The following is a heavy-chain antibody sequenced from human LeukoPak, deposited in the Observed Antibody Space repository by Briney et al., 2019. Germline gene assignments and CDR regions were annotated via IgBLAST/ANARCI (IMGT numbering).Heavy chain of an antibody. CDR2: MYHSGTT. V-gene: IGHV4-39*01. CDR3: AGQYTGYDAFDY. CDR1: GGSISSGGYY. J-gene: IGHJ4*02. Sequence: SETLSLTCTVSGGSISSGGYYWGWIRQPPGKGLEWIGSMYHSGTTYYNPSLKSRVTLSVDTSKNQFSLKLSSVTAADTAVYYCAGQYTGYDAFDYWGQGTLVTVSS. D-gene: IGHD5-12*01.